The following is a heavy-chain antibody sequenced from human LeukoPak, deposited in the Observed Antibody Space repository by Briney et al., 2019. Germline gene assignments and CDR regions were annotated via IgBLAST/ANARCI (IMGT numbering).Heavy chain of an antibody. CDR3: ARQGRDGFY. J-gene: IGHJ4*02. Sequence: PSETLSLTCTVSGGSISSYYRSWIRQPPGKGLEWIGYIYYSGSTNYDPSLKSRVTISVDTSKNQFSLKLSSVTAADTAVYYCARQGRDGFYWGQGTLVTVSS. V-gene: IGHV4-59*08. D-gene: IGHD2-15*01. CDR1: GGSISSYY. CDR2: IYYSGST.